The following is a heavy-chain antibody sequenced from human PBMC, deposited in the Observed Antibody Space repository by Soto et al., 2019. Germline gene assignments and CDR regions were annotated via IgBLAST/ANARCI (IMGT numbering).Heavy chain of an antibody. J-gene: IGHJ6*02. V-gene: IGHV4-59*01. CDR3: ERGQGAFFYYDLDV. CDR2: IYDTGISGYTPST. CDR1: GGSITSSY. Sequence: SETLSLTCTVSGGSITSSYWSWIRRPPGKGLEWIAYIYDTGISGYTPSTSYNPSLTSRVTMSVDTSKSQFSLKLTSVTAADTRVYYCERGQGAFFYYDLDVWGQGITVTVSS.